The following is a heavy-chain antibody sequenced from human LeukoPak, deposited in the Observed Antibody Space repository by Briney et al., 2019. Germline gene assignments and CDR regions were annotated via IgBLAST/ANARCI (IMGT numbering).Heavy chain of an antibody. CDR2: ISGSGGRT. V-gene: IGHV3-23*01. D-gene: IGHD6-13*01. CDR3: AKTPDSSSWYYFDY. Sequence: DPGGSLRLSCAASGFTFSSYAMSWVRQAPGKGLEWVSGISGSGGRTYYADSVKGRFTISRDNSKNTLYLQMNSLRAEDTAAYYCAKTPDSSSWYYFDYWGQGTLVTVSS. CDR1: GFTFSSYA. J-gene: IGHJ4*02.